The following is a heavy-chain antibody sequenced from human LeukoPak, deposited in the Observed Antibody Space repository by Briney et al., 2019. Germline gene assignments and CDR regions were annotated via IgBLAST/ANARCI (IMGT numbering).Heavy chain of an antibody. CDR3: AKPHPPAAGLGGYFDY. V-gene: IGHV4-34*01. CDR2: INHSGST. J-gene: IGHJ4*02. Sequence: SETLSLTCAVYGGSFSGYYWSWIRQPPGKGLEWIGEINHSGSTNYNPSLKSRVTISVDTSKNQLSLKLSSVTAADTAVYYCAKPHPPAAGLGGYFDYWGQGTLVTVSS. CDR1: GGSFSGYY. D-gene: IGHD6-13*01.